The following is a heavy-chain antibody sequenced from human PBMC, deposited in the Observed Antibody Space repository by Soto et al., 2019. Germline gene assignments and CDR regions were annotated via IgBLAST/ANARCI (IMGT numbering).Heavy chain of an antibody. CDR1: GYTFTSYF. J-gene: IGHJ4*02. Sequence: ASVKVSCKASGYTFTSYFLHWVRQAPGQGLEWMGIINPGAGSTTYAQNFQGRVTMTSDTSTSTVFMELSSLRSDDTAVYYCARVSVNNVLAGPFDYWGQGTLVTVSS. D-gene: IGHD3-9*01. CDR2: INPGAGST. CDR3: ARVSVNNVLAGPFDY. V-gene: IGHV1-46*03.